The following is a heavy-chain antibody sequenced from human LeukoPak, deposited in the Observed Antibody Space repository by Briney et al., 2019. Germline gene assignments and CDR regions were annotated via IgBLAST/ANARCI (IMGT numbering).Heavy chain of an antibody. CDR1: GASISSGDYY. D-gene: IGHD3-16*02. Sequence: SETLSLTCTVSGASISSGDYYWSWIRQSPGKGLEWIGYIYYSGSTSYNPSLKSRVTISVDTSKNQFSLKLTPVTAADTAVYYCARGPNYVWGSYRYFDYWGQGTLVPVSS. V-gene: IGHV4-30-4*01. CDR2: IYYSGST. J-gene: IGHJ4*02. CDR3: ARGPNYVWGSYRYFDY.